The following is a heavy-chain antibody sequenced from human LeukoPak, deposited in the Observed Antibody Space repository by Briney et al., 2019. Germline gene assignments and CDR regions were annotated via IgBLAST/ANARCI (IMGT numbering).Heavy chain of an antibody. D-gene: IGHD3-22*01. Sequence: GGSLRLSCAVSGFNFSKAWMSWVRQSPGKGLEWVGRIKSKSDGETTNHAAPVKGRFIISRDDSRNMLHLQMHSLRIEDSGLYYCTTGTYDSSGPRDYWGKGTLVTLSS. CDR2: IKSKSDGETT. J-gene: IGHJ4*02. CDR3: TTGTYDSSGPRDY. V-gene: IGHV3-15*01. CDR1: GFNFSKAW.